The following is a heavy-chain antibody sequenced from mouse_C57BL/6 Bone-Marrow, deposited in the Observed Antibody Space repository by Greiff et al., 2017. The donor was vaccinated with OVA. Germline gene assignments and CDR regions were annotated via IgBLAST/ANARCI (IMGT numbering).Heavy chain of an antibody. D-gene: IGHD3-3*01. CDR2: INPGNGGT. J-gene: IGHJ2*01. CDR1: GYNFTSYW. Sequence: QVQLQQPGTELVTPGASVKLSCKASGYNFTSYWMHWVKQRPEQGLEWIGSINPGNGGTDYTEKFKGKATLTVDTSSSTAYMQLSSLTSEDSAVYHRAREGRLPGRDFDYWGQGTTLTVSS. CDR3: AREGRLPGRDFDY. V-gene: IGHV1-53*01.